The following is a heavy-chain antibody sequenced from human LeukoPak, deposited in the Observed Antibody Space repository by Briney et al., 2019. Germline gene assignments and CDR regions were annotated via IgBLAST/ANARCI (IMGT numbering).Heavy chain of an antibody. CDR3: ARDGLYYDSSGYSSY. Sequence: GGSLRLSCAASGFTFSSYWMSWGRQAPGKGLEWVANIKQDGSEKYYVDSVKGRFTISRDNAKNSLYLQMNSLRAEDTAVYYCARDGLYYDSSGYSSYWGQGTLVTVSS. CDR2: IKQDGSEK. V-gene: IGHV3-7*01. D-gene: IGHD3-22*01. J-gene: IGHJ4*02. CDR1: GFTFSSYW.